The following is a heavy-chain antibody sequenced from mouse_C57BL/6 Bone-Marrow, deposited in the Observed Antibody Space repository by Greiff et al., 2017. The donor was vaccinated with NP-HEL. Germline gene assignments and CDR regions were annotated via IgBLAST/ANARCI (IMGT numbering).Heavy chain of an antibody. CDR1: GFTFTDYY. V-gene: IGHV1-36*01. CDR3: ARGYGNYVDY. D-gene: IGHD2-1*01. CDR2: VYPYNGGP. Sequence: EVQLQQSGPVLVKPGPSVKISCTASGFTFTDYYMHWVKQSHGKSLEWIGLVYPYNGGPSYHQKFKGRPTMTVDTSTSTDYMELNGLTSEDAAVYYSARGYGNYVDYWGQGTSVTVSS. J-gene: IGHJ4*01.